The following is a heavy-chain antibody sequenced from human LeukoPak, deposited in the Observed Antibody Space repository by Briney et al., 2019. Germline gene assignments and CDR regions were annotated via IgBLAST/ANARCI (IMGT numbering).Heavy chain of an antibody. J-gene: IGHJ4*02. CDR1: GFTFRNCG. D-gene: IGHD3-22*01. Sequence: GGSLRLSCAASGFTFRNCGMTWVRQAPGKGLEWVSAISGSGGSTYYADSVKGRFTISRDNSKNTLYLQMNSLRAEDTAVYYCAKVLMIVVVSSPVDYWGQGTLVTVSS. V-gene: IGHV3-23*01. CDR3: AKVLMIVVVSSPVDY. CDR2: ISGSGGST.